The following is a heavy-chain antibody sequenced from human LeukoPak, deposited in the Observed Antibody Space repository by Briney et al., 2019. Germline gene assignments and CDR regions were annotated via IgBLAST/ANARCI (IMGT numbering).Heavy chain of an antibody. CDR3: ARDSSGWYDY. J-gene: IGHJ4*02. V-gene: IGHV4-38-2*02. Sequence: SETLSLTCTVSGYSISSGYYWGWSRQPPGKGLEWIGSIYHSGSTYYNPSLKSRVTISVDTSKNQFSLKLSSVTAADTAVYYCARDSSGWYDYWGQGTLVTVSS. D-gene: IGHD6-19*01. CDR2: IYHSGST. CDR1: GYSISSGYY.